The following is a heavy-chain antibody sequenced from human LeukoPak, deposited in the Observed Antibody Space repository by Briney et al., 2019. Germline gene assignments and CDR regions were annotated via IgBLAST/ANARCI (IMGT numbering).Heavy chain of an antibody. CDR2: IFHSGST. D-gene: IGHD2-2*01. V-gene: IGHV4-38-2*02. Sequence: SETLSLTCAVSGYSISSGYYWGWIRQPPGKGLEWIGSIFHSGSTYYNPSLKSRVNMSVDTSKNQVSLKLSSVTAADTAVYYCARDRGCSSTSCYAEVVYGMDVWGKGTTVTVSS. CDR1: GYSISSGYY. J-gene: IGHJ6*04. CDR3: ARDRGCSSTSCYAEVVYGMDV.